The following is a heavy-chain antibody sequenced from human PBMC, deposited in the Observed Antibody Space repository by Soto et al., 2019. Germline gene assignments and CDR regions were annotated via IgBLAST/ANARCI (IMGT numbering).Heavy chain of an antibody. D-gene: IGHD4-4*01. CDR2: ISAYNGNT. V-gene: IGHV1-18*01. J-gene: IGHJ6*04. CDR3: ARNSKYSSNYGYDYYYYGVDV. CDR1: GYTFTSDG. Sequence: QVQLVQSGAEVKKPGASVKVSCKASGYTFTSDGISWVRQAPGQGLEWKGWISAYNGNTNYAQKLHGRVNMTTDTSTSTAYMELRRMRSDDKAVYYCARNSKYSSNYGYDYYYYGVDVWGAGTTVTVSA.